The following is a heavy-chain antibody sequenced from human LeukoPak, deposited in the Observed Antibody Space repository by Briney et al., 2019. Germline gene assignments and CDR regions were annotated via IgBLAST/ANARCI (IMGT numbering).Heavy chain of an antibody. CDR2: INPDSGGA. V-gene: IGHV1-2*06. D-gene: IGHD3-10*01. Sequence: ASVKVSCKASGYTFPGHYKHWVRQAPGQGLEWMGRINPDSGGASYAQKFQGRVTMTRDTSISTAYMELSRLRSDDTAVYYCARDFGAGYYGSGSYYHFDYWGQGTLVTVSS. J-gene: IGHJ4*02. CDR1: GYTFPGHY. CDR3: ARDFGAGYYGSGSYYHFDY.